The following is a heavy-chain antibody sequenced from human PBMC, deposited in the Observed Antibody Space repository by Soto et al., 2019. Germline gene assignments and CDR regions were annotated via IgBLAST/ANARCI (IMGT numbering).Heavy chain of an antibody. Sequence: ASVKVSCKASGYTFTSYDINWVRQATGQGLEWMGWISAYNGNTNYAQKLQGRVTMTTDTSTSTAYMELRSLRSDDTAVYYCARDGRAATSDYYYGMDVWGQGTTVTVSS. CDR1: GYTFTSYD. D-gene: IGHD6-13*01. CDR3: ARDGRAATSDYYYGMDV. J-gene: IGHJ6*02. CDR2: ISAYNGNT. V-gene: IGHV1-18*01.